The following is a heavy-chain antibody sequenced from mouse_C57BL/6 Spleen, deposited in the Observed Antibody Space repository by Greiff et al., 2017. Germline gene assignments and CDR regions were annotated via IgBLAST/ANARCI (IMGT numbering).Heavy chain of an antibody. CDR2: IYPGDGDT. Sequence: LKQSGASVKISCKASGYAFSSYWMNWVKQRPGKGLEWIGQIYPGDGDTNYNGKFKGKATLTADKSSSTAYMQLSSLTSEDSAVYFCAREATVVAKGYAMDYWGQGTSVTVAS. J-gene: IGHJ4*01. V-gene: IGHV1-80*01. CDR1: GYAFSSYW. D-gene: IGHD1-1*01. CDR3: AREATVVAKGYAMDY.